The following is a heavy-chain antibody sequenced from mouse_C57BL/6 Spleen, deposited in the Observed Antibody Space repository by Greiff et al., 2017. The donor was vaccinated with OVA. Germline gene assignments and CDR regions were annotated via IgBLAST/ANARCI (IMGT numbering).Heavy chain of an antibody. CDR1: GYTFTSYW. CDR2: IYPGSGST. Sequence: QVQLKQSGAELVKPGASVKMSCKASGYTFTSYWITWVKQRPGQGLEWIGDIYPGSGSTNYNEKFKSKATLTVDTSSSTAYMQLSSLTSEDSAVYYCARGKVLITTVVATDYAMDYWGQGTSVTVSS. D-gene: IGHD1-1*01. J-gene: IGHJ4*01. V-gene: IGHV1-55*01. CDR3: ARGKVLITTVVATDYAMDY.